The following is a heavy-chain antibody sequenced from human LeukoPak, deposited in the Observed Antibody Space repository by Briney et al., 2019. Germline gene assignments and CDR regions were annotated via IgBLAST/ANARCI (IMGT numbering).Heavy chain of an antibody. CDR2: INPSGGST. CDR1: GYTFTSYY. D-gene: IGHD3-22*01. V-gene: IGHV1-46*01. J-gene: IGHJ4*02. CDR3: ARDRSPTYYDSSGYYY. Sequence: GASVKVSCTASGYTFTSYYMHWVRQAPGQGLEWMGIINPSGGSTSYAQKFQGRVTMTRDTSTSTVYMELSSLRSEDTAVYYCARDRSPTYYDSSGYYYWGQGTLVTVSS.